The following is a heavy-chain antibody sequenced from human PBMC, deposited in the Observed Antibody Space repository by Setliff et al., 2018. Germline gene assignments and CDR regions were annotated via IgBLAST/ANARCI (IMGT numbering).Heavy chain of an antibody. J-gene: IGHJ4*02. CDR2: FDPEDGET. CDR1: GYTLTELS. V-gene: IGHV1-24*01. CDR3: ATSVSWIQLVLYPQGHPEPFDY. Sequence: RASVKVSCKASGYTLTELSMHWVRQAPGKGLEWMGGFDPEDGETIYAQKFQGRVTMTEDTSTVTAYMELSSLRSEDTAVYYCATSVSWIQLVLYPQGHPEPFDYWGQGTLVTVSS. D-gene: IGHD5-18*01.